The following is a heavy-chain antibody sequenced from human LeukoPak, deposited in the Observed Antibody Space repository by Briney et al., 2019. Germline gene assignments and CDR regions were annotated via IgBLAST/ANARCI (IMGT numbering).Heavy chain of an antibody. D-gene: IGHD2-2*01. CDR1: GYTFTSYA. V-gene: IGHV1-69*13. J-gene: IGHJ5*02. Sequence: SVKVSCKASGYTFTSYAISWVRQAPGQGLEWMGGIIPIFGTANYAQKFQGRVTITADESTSTAYMELSSLRSEDTAVYYCARLYCSSTSCPHHNWFDPWGQGTLVTVSS. CDR3: ARLYCSSTSCPHHNWFDP. CDR2: IIPIFGTA.